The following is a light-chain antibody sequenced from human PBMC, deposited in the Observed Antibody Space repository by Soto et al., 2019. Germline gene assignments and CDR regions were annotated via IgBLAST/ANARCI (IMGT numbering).Light chain of an antibody. J-gene: IGLJ3*02. Sequence: QSALTQPASVSGSPGQTITISCTGTSSDVGGYKYVSWYQQHPGKAPTLVIYGVSDRPSGVSARFSGSKFQNTASLTISGLQAEDEADYYCSSFRTGSVVLFGGGTKVTVL. CDR3: SSFRTGSVVL. CDR2: GVS. V-gene: IGLV2-14*03. CDR1: SSDVGGYKY.